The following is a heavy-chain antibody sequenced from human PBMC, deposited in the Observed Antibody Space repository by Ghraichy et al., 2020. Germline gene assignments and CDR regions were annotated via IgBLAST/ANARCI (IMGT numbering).Heavy chain of an antibody. Sequence: SVKVSCKASGGTFSSYAISWVRQAPGQGLEWMGGIIPIFGTANYAQKFQGRVTITADESTSTAYMELSSLRSEDTAVYYCASDYGAARGAFDIWGQGTMVTVSS. CDR1: GGTFSSYA. CDR3: ASDYGAARGAFDI. D-gene: IGHD6-6*01. V-gene: IGHV1-69*13. J-gene: IGHJ3*02. CDR2: IIPIFGTA.